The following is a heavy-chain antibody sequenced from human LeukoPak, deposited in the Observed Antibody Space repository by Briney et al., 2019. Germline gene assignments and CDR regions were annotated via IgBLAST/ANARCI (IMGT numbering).Heavy chain of an antibody. CDR1: GFTFSSYS. CDR3: AKQYCSSTKCYYFDY. J-gene: IGHJ4*02. V-gene: IGHV3-23*01. D-gene: IGHD2-2*01. CDR2: ISGGGDAT. Sequence: GGSLRLSCAASGFTFSSYSMGWVRQAPGKGRGWVSLISGGGDATYYGDSVKGRFTISRDNSKNTLYLQMKSLRAEHSAVYYCAKQYCSSTKCYYFDYWGQGTLVTVSS.